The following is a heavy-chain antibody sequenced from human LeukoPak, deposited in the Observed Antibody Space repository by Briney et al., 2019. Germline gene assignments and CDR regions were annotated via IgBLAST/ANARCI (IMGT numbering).Heavy chain of an antibody. CDR2: ITGSGGST. CDR3: AKIPYDSSGYYYFDY. CDR1: GFTFRTSG. Sequence: GGSLRLSCAASGFTFRTSGMNWVRQAPGKGLEWVSAITGSGGSTYYADSVKGRFTISRDNSKNTLYLQMNTLRAEDTAVYYCAKIPYDSSGYYYFDYWGQGTLVTVSS. D-gene: IGHD3-22*01. J-gene: IGHJ4*02. V-gene: IGHV3-23*01.